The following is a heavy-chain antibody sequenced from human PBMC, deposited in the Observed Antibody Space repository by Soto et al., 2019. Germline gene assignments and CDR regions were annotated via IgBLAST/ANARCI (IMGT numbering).Heavy chain of an antibody. Sequence: QVQLQESGPGLVKPSQTLSLTCTVSGGSISSGGYYWSWIRQHPGKGLEWIGYIYNRCSTYYNPSLKSRVTISADPSKNQSALKLSSVTAAATAVYYCARDPAPWGQGTLVTVSS. CDR2: IYNRCST. J-gene: IGHJ5*02. V-gene: IGHV4-31*03. CDR3: ARDPAP. CDR1: GGSISSGGYY.